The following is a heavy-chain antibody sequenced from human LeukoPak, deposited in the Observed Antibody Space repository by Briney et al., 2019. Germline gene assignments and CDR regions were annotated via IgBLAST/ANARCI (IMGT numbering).Heavy chain of an antibody. J-gene: IGHJ5*02. CDR3: ARQGYDTNCFDP. CDR2: IYYSGNA. D-gene: IGHD5-12*01. V-gene: IGHV4-39*01. CDR1: RGSISSGAYY. Sequence: SETLSLTCTVSRGSISSGAYYWGWIRRPPGKGLEWIGSIYYSGNAWYNPSLKSRVTISVDTSKNQFSLKLTPVSAADTALYYCARQGYDTNCFDPWSQGTLVTVSS.